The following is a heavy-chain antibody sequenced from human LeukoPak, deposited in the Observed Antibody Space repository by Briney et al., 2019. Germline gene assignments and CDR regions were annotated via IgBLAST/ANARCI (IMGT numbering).Heavy chain of an antibody. CDR1: GFTFSNYV. V-gene: IGHV3-64*04. Sequence: PGGSLRLSCSASGFTFSNYVMHWVRQAPGKGLEYVSATSTNGDTTYYTDSVKGRFTISRDNSKNTLYLQMNSLRAEDTAVYYCAKEAGILTGYYNFDYWGQGTLVTVSS. CDR3: AKEAGILTGYYNFDY. D-gene: IGHD3-9*01. CDR2: TSTNGDTT. J-gene: IGHJ4*02.